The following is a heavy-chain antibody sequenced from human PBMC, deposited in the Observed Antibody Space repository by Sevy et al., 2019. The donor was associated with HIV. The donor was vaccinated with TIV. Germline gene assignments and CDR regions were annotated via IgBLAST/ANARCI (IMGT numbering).Heavy chain of an antibody. D-gene: IGHD4-17*01. J-gene: IGHJ4*02. CDR1: GYTFTHYR. V-gene: IGHV1-18*01. CDR2: ITTYNGYT. CDR3: ARGDYAWDY. Sequence: ASVKVSCRTSGYTFTHYRLNWVRQAPGQGLEWMGWITTYNGYTYYAQQLQGRVTITRDTSTTTTYMELRSLTSDDTATYFCARGDYAWDYWGQGTLVTVSS.